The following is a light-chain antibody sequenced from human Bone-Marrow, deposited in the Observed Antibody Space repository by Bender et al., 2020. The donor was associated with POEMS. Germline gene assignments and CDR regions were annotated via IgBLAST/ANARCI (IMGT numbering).Light chain of an antibody. J-gene: IGLJ3*02. CDR1: SSNTGSGYD. CDR2: GYN. Sequence: QSVLTQPPSVSGAPGQRVTISCTGSSSNTGSGYDINWYQHLPGTAPKLLIYGYNNRPSGVPDRFSGSKSGNTASLTISGLLPEDEADYYCCSYAGTSSWVFGGGTKLTVL. CDR3: CSYAGTSSWV. V-gene: IGLV1-40*01.